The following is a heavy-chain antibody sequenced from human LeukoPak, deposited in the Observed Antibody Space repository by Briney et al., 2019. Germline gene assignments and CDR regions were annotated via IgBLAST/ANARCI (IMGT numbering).Heavy chain of an antibody. D-gene: IGHD3-10*01. J-gene: IGHJ6*03. CDR3: ARGGYYGSPEYSYYMDV. CDR2: ISASGSII. CDR1: GFTFSDYY. Sequence: GGSLRLSCAVSGFTFSDYYMYWIRQAPGKGLEWVSYISASGSIIYYADSVKGRSTISRDNAKNSLYLQMNSLRAEDTAVYHCARGGYYGSPEYSYYMDVWGKGTTVTVSS. V-gene: IGHV3-11*01.